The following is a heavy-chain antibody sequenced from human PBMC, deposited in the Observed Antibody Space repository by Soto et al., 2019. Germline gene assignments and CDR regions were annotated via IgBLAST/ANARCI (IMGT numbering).Heavy chain of an antibody. J-gene: IGHJ4*02. CDR2: IYYSGST. V-gene: IGHV4-31*03. D-gene: IGHD2-21*02. CDR1: GGSISSGGYY. Sequence: QVQLQESGPGLVKPSQTLSLTCTVSGGSISSGGYYWSWIRQHPGKGLEWIGYIYYSGSTYYNPSLERRVTISVDTSKNQFSLKLSAVTAADTAVYYWARVGPDCGGDCLDYWGQGTLVTVSS. CDR3: ARVGPDCGGDCLDY.